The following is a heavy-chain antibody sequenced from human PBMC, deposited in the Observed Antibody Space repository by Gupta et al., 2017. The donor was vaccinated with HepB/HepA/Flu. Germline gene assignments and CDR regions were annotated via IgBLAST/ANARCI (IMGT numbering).Heavy chain of an antibody. J-gene: IGHJ4*02. Sequence: EVQLLESGGDLVQPGGSLRLSCVASGFTFGNYVMSLVRQAPAKGMAWVASIYGSGTTFYTDSVKGRFTIARDKSKNTLYLQMNSLRAEDTALYYCVRDGGTSTSLGDHWGQGTLVTVSS. V-gene: IGHV3-23*01. CDR1: GFTFGNYV. D-gene: IGHD2-2*01. CDR2: IYGSGTT. CDR3: VRDGGTSTSLGDH.